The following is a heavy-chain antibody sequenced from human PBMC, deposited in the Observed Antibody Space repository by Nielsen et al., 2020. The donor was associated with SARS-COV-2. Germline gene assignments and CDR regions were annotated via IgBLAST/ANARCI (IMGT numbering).Heavy chain of an antibody. CDR2: ITTAGSTI. CDR1: GFLFSDYL. D-gene: IGHD1-14*01. Sequence: GESLKISCSASGFLFSDYLMSWVRQAPGKGLEWIAYITTAGSTIFYADSVKGRFTISRDSTKKLLFLEMSSLRAADTAIYYCARVGRLPRTYMFDLWGQGTLVTVSS. CDR3: ARVGRLPRTYMFDL. J-gene: IGHJ5*02. V-gene: IGHV3-11*01.